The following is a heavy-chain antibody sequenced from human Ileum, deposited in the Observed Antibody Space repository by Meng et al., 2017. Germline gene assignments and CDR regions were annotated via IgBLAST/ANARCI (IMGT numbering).Heavy chain of an antibody. CDR3: ARGGGRYGPDFDY. CDR2: INHSGST. V-gene: IGHV4-34*01. CDR1: GGSFSGYY. D-gene: IGHD3-16*01. Sequence: QVQQQQWGAGLLKPSETLSLPCAVYGGSFSGYYWSWIRQPPGKGLEWIGEINHSGSTNYNPSLKSRVTISVDTSKNQFSLKLSSVTAADTAVYYCARGGGRYGPDFDYWGQGTLVTVSS. J-gene: IGHJ4*02.